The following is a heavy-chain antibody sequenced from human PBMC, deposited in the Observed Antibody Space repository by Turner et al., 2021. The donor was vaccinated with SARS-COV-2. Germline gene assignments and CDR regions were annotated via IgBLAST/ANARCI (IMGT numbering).Heavy chain of an antibody. CDR1: GYTFTDAY. V-gene: IGHV1-2*02. CDR2: INPKNGDT. J-gene: IGHJ4*02. CDR3: ATGYAYCGGDCSIHY. Sequence: QVQLVQSGADVRKPGASVKVSCKASGYTFTDAYLHWVRQAPGQGLEWMGWINPKNGDTDSAQKFQGRVTMTRDTSINTAYMELDSLISDDTAVYYCATGYAYCGGDCSIHYWGQGTLVAVSS. D-gene: IGHD2-21*02.